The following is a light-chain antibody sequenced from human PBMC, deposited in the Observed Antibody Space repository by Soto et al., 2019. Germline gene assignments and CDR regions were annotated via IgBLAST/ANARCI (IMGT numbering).Light chain of an antibody. CDR3: QQYARSPRT. Sequence: EIVLTQSPGTLSLSPGERATLSCRASQSFSSNYLAWYQQKPGQSPSLLMYGASRRAAGIPERFSGSGSGTDFTLTISRLEPEDFAVYYCQQYARSPRTFGQGTKVDI. CDR2: GAS. V-gene: IGKV3-20*01. J-gene: IGKJ1*01. CDR1: QSFSSNY.